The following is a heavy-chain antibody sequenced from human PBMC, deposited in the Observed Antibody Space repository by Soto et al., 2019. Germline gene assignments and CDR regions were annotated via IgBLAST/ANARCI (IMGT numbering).Heavy chain of an antibody. D-gene: IGHD1-1*01. Sequence: DVQLVESGGGLIQPGGSLRLSCAAFGFTISGKKYVAWVRQAPGKGLEWVSALYDLDGSFYAASVKGRLTTSSDSSKTTVYLQMNDLRPDDTAVYYCATWHEREHAYDVWCQGTTVTVSS. V-gene: IGHV3-53*01. J-gene: IGHJ3*01. CDR2: LYDLDGS. CDR1: GFTISGKKY. CDR3: ATWHEREHAYDV.